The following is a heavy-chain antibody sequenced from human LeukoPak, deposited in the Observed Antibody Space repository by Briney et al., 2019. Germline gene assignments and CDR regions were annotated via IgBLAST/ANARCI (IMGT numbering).Heavy chain of an antibody. V-gene: IGHV1-18*01. Sequence: ASVKVSCKASGYTFTSYGISWVRQAPGQGLEWMGWISPSNGKTNYAQRLQGRVTMTTDTSTATAYMVLRSLTSDDTAVYYCARDEASYFYDSGGRIDLWGQGTLVTVSS. J-gene: IGHJ5*02. CDR1: GYTFTSYG. D-gene: IGHD3-22*01. CDR3: ARDEASYFYDSGGRIDL. CDR2: ISPSNGKT.